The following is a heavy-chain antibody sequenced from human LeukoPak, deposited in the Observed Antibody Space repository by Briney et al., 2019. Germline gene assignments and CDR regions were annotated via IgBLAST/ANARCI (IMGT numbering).Heavy chain of an antibody. J-gene: IGHJ4*02. CDR2: SYTSGST. Sequence: SESLSLTCTVSRGSISSYYWSWIRQPAGKGLEWIGRSYTSGSTNYNPSLKSRVTMSVDTSKNQFSLKLSSVTAADTAVYYCARGDWYDSSGYYYGAVGYFDYWGQGTLVTVSS. CDR3: ARGDWYDSSGYYYGAVGYFDY. D-gene: IGHD3-22*01. V-gene: IGHV4-4*07. CDR1: RGSISSYY.